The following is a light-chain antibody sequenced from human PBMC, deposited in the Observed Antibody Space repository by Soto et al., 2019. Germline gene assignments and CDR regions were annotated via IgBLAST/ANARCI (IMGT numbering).Light chain of an antibody. J-gene: IGKJ4*01. CDR3: QQRSNWPLT. CDR2: DAS. Sequence: EIVLTQSPATLSLSPGERATLSCTASQSVSSYLAWYQQKPCQAPRLLIYDASNRATGIPARFSGSGSGTDFTLTISSLEPEDVAVYYCQQRSNWPLTLGGGTKVEIK. V-gene: IGKV3-11*01. CDR1: QSVSSY.